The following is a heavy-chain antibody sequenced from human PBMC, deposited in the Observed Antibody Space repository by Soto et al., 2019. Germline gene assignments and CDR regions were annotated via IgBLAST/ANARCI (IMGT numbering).Heavy chain of an antibody. D-gene: IGHD3-22*01. Sequence: SETLSLTCTVSGGSISSGGYYWSWIRQHPGKGLEWIGYIYYSGSTYYNPSLKSRVIISVDTSKNQFSLKLSSVTAADTAIYYCARVEGETYYYDSSGFVDYWGQGTLVTVSS. V-gene: IGHV4-31*03. J-gene: IGHJ4*02. CDR3: ARVEGETYYYDSSGFVDY. CDR1: GGSISSGGYY. CDR2: IYYSGST.